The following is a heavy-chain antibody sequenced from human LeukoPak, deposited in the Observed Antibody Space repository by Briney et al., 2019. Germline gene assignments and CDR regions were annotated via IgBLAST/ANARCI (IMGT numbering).Heavy chain of an antibody. CDR3: ARQPRDCSSTSCYGDWFDP. D-gene: IGHD2-2*01. Sequence: SETLSLTCTVSGGSISSSSYYWGWIRQPPGKGLEWIVSIYYSGSTYYNPSLKSRVTISVDTSKNQFSLKLSSVTAADTAVYYCARQPRDCSSTSCYGDWFDPWGQGTLVTVSS. V-gene: IGHV4-39*01. CDR2: IYYSGST. CDR1: GGSISSSSYY. J-gene: IGHJ5*02.